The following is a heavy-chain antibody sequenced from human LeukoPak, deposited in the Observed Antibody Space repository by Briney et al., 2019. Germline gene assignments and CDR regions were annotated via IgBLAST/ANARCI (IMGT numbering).Heavy chain of an antibody. CDR1: GYSFTSYW. CDR3: ARRDYVWGSSPLTYFDY. CDR2: IYPGDSDT. Sequence: GESLKISCKGSGYSFTSYWIGWVRQMPGKGLDWMGIIYPGDSDTRYSPSFQGQVTISADKSISTAYLQWSSLKASDTAMYYCARRDYVWGSSPLTYFDYWGQGTLVTVSS. J-gene: IGHJ4*02. V-gene: IGHV5-51*01. D-gene: IGHD3-16*01.